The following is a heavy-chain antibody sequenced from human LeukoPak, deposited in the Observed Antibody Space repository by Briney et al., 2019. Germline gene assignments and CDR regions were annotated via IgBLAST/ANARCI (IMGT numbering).Heavy chain of an antibody. V-gene: IGHV3-74*01. D-gene: IGHD3-22*01. CDR2: INSDGSST. Sequence: GGSLRLSCAASGFTFSRYWMHWVRQTPGKGLVWVSRINSDGSSTRYADSAKGRFTISRDNAKNSLYLQMNSLRAEDTALYYCARSEYYYDSSGYYDYWGQGTLVTVSS. J-gene: IGHJ4*02. CDR3: ARSEYYYDSSGYYDY. CDR1: GFTFSRYW.